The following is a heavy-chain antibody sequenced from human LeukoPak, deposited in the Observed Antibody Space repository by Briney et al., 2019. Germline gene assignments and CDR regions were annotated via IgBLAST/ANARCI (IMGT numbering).Heavy chain of an antibody. D-gene: IGHD5-24*01. Sequence: GGSLRLSCSASGFSFSEYRLSWVRQAPGKGLEWVAVISYDGSNKYYADSVKGRFTISRDNSKNTLYLQMNSLRAEDTAVYYCAREKRWLQFGDAFDIWGQGTMVTVSS. V-gene: IGHV3-30-3*01. CDR1: GFSFSEYR. CDR2: ISYDGSNK. J-gene: IGHJ3*02. CDR3: AREKRWLQFGDAFDI.